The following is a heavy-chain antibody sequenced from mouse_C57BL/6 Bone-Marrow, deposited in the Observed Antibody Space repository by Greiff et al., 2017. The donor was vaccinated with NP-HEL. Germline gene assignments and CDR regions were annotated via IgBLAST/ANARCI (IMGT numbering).Heavy chain of an antibody. CDR3: ARGDYGSSYAKYYFDY. J-gene: IGHJ2*01. CDR1: GYAFTNYL. CDR2: INPGSGGT. Sequence: VQLQQSGAELVRPGTSVKLSCKASGYAFTNYLIEWVKQRPGQGLEWIGVINPGSGGTNYNEKFKGKATLTADKSSSTAYMQLSSLTSEDSAVYFCARGDYGSSYAKYYFDYWGQGTTLTVSS. D-gene: IGHD1-1*01. V-gene: IGHV1-54*01.